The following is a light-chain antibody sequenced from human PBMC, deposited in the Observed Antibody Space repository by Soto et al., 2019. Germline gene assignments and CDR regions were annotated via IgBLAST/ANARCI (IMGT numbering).Light chain of an antibody. CDR2: DVS. CDR3: CSYAGSYTFYV. J-gene: IGLJ1*01. CDR1: SSDVGGYKY. V-gene: IGLV2-11*01. Sequence: QSARTQPRSVSGSPGQSVTISCTGTSSDVGGYKYVSWYQQHPGKAPKLMIYDVSKRPSGVPDRFSGSKSGNTASLTISGLQAEDEADYYCCSYAGSYTFYVFGTGTKLTVL.